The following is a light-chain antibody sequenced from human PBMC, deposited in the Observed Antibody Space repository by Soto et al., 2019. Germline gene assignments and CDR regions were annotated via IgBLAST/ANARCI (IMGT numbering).Light chain of an antibody. J-gene: IGKJ3*01. V-gene: IGKV3-15*01. CDR2: GAS. Sequence: EIVLTQSPGTLSLSPGERATLSCRASQSVSSSYLAWYQQKPGQAPRLLIYGASTRATGIPARFSGSGSGTEFTLTISSLQSEDFAVYYCQQYNKWPLFTFGPGTRVDIK. CDR3: QQYNKWPLFT. CDR1: QSVSSSY.